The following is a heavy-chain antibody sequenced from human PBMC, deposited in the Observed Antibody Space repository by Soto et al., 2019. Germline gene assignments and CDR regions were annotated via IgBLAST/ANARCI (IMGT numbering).Heavy chain of an antibody. J-gene: IGHJ6*03. V-gene: IGHV2-26*01. CDR1: GFSLSNARMG. Sequence: GPGPTLVNPTETLTLTCTVSGFSLSNARMGVSWIRQPPGKALEWLAHIFSNDEKSYSTSLKSRLTISKDTSKSQVVLTMTNMDPVDTATYYCARIQGYCSSTSCPTDYYYYYYQDVWGQGTTVTVS. D-gene: IGHD2-2*01. CDR2: IFSNDEK. CDR3: ARIQGYCSSTSCPTDYYYYYYQDV.